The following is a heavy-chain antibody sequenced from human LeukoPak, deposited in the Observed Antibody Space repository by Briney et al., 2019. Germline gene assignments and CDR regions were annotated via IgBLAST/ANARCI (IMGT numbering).Heavy chain of an antibody. CDR2: ISAYNGNT. CDR3: ARALVDGYKELGY. Sequence: ASVKVSCKASGYSFTTYGITWVRQAPGQGLEWMGWISAYNGNTNYAQKLQGRVTMTTDTSTSTAYMELRSLRSDDTAVYYCARALVDGYKELGYWGQGTRVTVSS. CDR1: GYSFTTYG. J-gene: IGHJ4*02. D-gene: IGHD5-24*01. V-gene: IGHV1-18*01.